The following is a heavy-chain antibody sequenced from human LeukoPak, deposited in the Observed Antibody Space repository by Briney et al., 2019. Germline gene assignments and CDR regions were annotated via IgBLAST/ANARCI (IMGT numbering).Heavy chain of an antibody. V-gene: IGHV3-30-3*01. D-gene: IGHD5-24*01. Sequence: PGRSLGLSCAASGFTFSSYAMHWVRQAPGKGLEWVAVISYDGSNKYYADSVKGRFTISRDNSKNTLYPQMNSLRAEDTAVYYCARDRGDGYNYFDYWGQGTLVTVSS. CDR2: ISYDGSNK. J-gene: IGHJ4*02. CDR1: GFTFSSYA. CDR3: ARDRGDGYNYFDY.